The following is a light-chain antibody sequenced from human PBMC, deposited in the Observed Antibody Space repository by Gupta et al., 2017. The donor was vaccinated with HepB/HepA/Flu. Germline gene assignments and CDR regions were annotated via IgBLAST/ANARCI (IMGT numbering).Light chain of an antibody. CDR3: QVWDTSSDQGV. V-gene: IGLV3-21*03. J-gene: IGLJ3*02. CDR2: DDS. Sequence: SYVLIQPPSVSVAPGKTATITCAGNNIGSKNVHWYQQKPGQAPALLVYDDSNRPSGIPERFSGSNSGNMATLTISRVEAGDEADYYCQVWDTSSDQGVFGGGTKVTVL. CDR1: NIGSKN.